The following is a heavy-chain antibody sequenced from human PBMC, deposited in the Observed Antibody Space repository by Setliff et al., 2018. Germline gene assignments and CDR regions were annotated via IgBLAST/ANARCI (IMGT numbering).Heavy chain of an antibody. Sequence: PGGSLRLSCAASGFTFSSYWMSWVRQAPGKGLEWVANIRQDGSEKYYVDSVKGRFTISRDNAKNSLYLQMNSLRAEDTAVYFCARIPRNFYFDYWGQGTLVTV. CDR2: IRQDGSEK. CDR3: ARIPRNFYFDY. V-gene: IGHV3-7*01. D-gene: IGHD2-2*02. CDR1: GFTFSSYW. J-gene: IGHJ4*02.